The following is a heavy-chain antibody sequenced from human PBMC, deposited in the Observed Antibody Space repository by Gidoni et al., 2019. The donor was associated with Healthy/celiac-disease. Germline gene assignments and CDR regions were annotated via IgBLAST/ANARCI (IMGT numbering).Heavy chain of an antibody. V-gene: IGHV3-13*04. J-gene: IGHJ5*02. CDR1: GFTFSSYD. Sequence: EVQLVESGGGLVQPGGSLRLSCAASGFTFSSYDMHWVRQATGKGLEWVSAIGTAGDTYYPGSVKGRFTISRENAKNSLYLQMNSLRAGDTAVYYCARGSLSSRGIAAAGTPPLFDPWGQGTLVTVSS. D-gene: IGHD6-13*01. CDR2: IGTAGDT. CDR3: ARGSLSSRGIAAAGTPPLFDP.